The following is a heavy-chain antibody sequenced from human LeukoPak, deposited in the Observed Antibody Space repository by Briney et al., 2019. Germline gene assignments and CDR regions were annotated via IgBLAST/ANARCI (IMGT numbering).Heavy chain of an antibody. CDR1: GFTFSNYT. CDR3: AKWGDFDILTGYYVSDF. J-gene: IGHJ4*02. D-gene: IGHD3-9*01. V-gene: IGHV3-23*01. CDR2: VTGSGGST. Sequence: GASLRLSCVASGFTFSNYTMSWVRQAAGKRLEWVSAVTGSGGSTYYADSVQGRFTISRDNSRNTLFLQMNSLRAEDTAIYYCAKWGDFDILTGYYVSDFWGQGTLVTVSS.